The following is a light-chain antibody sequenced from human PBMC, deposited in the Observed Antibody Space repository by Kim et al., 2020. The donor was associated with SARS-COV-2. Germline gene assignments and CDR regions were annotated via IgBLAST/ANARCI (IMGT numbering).Light chain of an antibody. CDR2: RDF. Sequence: SYELTQPLSVSVALGQTARMTCGGDKIEKRNVHWYQQRPGQAPVLVIYRDFKRPSGIPERVSGSNSGNTATLTISGVQAVDEADYYCQVWDGSAVVFGGGTQLTVL. V-gene: IGLV3-9*01. CDR1: KIEKRN. CDR3: QVWDGSAVV. J-gene: IGLJ2*01.